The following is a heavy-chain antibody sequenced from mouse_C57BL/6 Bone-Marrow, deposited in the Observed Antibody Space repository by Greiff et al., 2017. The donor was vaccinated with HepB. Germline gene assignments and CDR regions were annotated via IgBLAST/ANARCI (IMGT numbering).Heavy chain of an antibody. D-gene: IGHD1-1*01. V-gene: IGHV1-64*01. CDR2: IHPNSGST. J-gene: IGHJ4*01. Sequence: QVQLQQPGAELVKPGASVKLSCKASGYTFTSYWMHWVKQRPGQGLEWIGMIHPNSGSTNYNEKFKSKATLTVDKSSSTAYMQLSSLTSEDSAVYYCASKGLLRKVDYWGQGTSVTVSS. CDR1: GYTFTSYW. CDR3: ASKGLLRKVDY.